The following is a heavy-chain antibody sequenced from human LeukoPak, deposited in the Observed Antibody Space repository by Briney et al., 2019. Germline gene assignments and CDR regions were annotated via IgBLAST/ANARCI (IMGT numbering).Heavy chain of an antibody. D-gene: IGHD3-10*01. J-gene: IGHJ4*02. V-gene: IGHV3-30*02. CDR1: GFTFSSYG. CDR2: IRFDGSYK. Sequence: GGSLRLSCAASGFTFSSYGMHWVRQAPGKGLEWVAFIRFDGSYKYYADSVKGRFTISRDNSKNTLFLQMNSLRAEDTAVYYCAKDLHYGSADYWGQGTLVTVSS. CDR3: AKDLHYGSADY.